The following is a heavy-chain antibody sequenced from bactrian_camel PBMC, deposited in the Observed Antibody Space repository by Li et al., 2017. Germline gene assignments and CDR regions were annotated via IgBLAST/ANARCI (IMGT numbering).Heavy chain of an antibody. Sequence: QLVESGGGEVQPGGSLRLTCVASGFTFSEYYMSWVRQAPGKDLEWLASIYADGSRTDYRSSVKGRFTISRDNAKNTVDLQMNSLKPEDTARYYCAKGVFAHADGTGHRIRGQGTQVTVS. CDR1: GFTFSEYY. D-gene: IGHD3*01. CDR2: IYADGSRT. V-gene: IGHV3S5*01. J-gene: IGHJ4*01.